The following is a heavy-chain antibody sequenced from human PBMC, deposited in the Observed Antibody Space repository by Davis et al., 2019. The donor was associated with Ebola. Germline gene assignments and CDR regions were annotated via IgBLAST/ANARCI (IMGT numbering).Heavy chain of an antibody. D-gene: IGHD3-3*01. J-gene: IGHJ4*02. CDR2: ISYDGSNK. CDR3: ARAHITIFGVVIWYYFDY. CDR1: GFTFSSSA. V-gene: IGHV3-30-3*01. Sequence: GESLKISCAASGFTFSSSAMHWVRQAPGKGLEWVAGISYDGSNKYSADSVKGRFTISRDNSKNKLYLQMNSLRAEDTAVYYCARAHITIFGVVIWYYFDYWGQGTLVTVSS.